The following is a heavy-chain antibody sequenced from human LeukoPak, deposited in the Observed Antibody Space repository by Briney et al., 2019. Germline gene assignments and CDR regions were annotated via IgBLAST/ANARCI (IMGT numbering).Heavy chain of an antibody. CDR1: GFICSSYA. V-gene: IGHV3-23*01. D-gene: IGHD1-7*01. Sequence: GGSLRLSCAASGFICSSYAMNWVRQAPGKGLEWVSIISGGSHSIYYADSVKGRFTISRDNSKNTLYLQMNSLRADDTAVYYCAGGWTYPGSAEIFFACWGQGTLVTVSS. J-gene: IGHJ4*02. CDR3: AGGWTYPGSAEIFFAC. CDR2: ISGGSHSI.